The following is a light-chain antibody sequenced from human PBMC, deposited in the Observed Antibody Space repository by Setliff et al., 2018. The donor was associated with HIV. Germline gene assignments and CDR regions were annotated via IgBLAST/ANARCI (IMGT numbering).Light chain of an antibody. CDR1: SSNIGNNY. CDR3: GTWDSSLSSYV. V-gene: IGLV1-51*01. J-gene: IGLJ1*01. CDR2: DNN. Sequence: QSVLTQPPSVSAAPGQKVTISCSGSSSNIGNNYVSWYQQLPGTAPKLLIYDNNKRPSGIPVRFSGSKSGTSATLGITGLQTGDEADYYCGTWDSSLSSYVFGTGTRSPS.